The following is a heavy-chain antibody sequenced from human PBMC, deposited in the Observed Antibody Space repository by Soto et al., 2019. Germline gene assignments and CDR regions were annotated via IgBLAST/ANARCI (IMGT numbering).Heavy chain of an antibody. J-gene: IGHJ4*02. D-gene: IGHD3-10*01. CDR3: ARWQFGDRSIDY. CDR1: DDSINSDKYY. V-gene: IGHV4-39*07. Sequence: PSETLSLTCSVSDDSINSDKYYWGWIRQPPGKGLEWIGSIYYRGNAYYNPSLQTRVTISLDTSKSQFSLKLSSVTAADTAVYYCARWQFGDRSIDYWGQGTLVTVSS. CDR2: IYYRGNA.